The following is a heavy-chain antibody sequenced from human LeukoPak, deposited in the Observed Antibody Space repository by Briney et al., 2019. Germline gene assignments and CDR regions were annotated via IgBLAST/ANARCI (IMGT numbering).Heavy chain of an antibody. CDR3: ARGYGADV. Sequence: QPGGSLRLSCAASGFNFRTYWMHWVRQAPGKGLVWVSRINSDGGNTTYADSVKGRFTVSRDNAMNTLYLQMHSLRAEDTALYFCARGYGADVWGKGTMVTVSS. V-gene: IGHV3-74*01. J-gene: IGHJ6*04. CDR2: INSDGGNT. CDR1: GFNFRTYW.